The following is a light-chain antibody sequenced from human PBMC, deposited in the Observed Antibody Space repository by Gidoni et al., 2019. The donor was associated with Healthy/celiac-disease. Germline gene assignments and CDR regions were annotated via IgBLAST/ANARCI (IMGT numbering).Light chain of an antibody. Sequence: EIVLTQSPATLSLSPGERATLSCRASQSVSSYLAWYQQKPGQAPRLLIYDASNRATGIPARFSGSGSGTDFTLTISSLEPEDFAVYYCQQRSTGLATFGGGTKVEIK. CDR3: QQRSTGLAT. V-gene: IGKV3-11*01. CDR2: DAS. J-gene: IGKJ4*01. CDR1: QSVSSY.